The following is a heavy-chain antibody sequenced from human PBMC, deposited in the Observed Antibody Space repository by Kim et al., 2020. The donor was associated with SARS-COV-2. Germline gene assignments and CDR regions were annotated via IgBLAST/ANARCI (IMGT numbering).Heavy chain of an antibody. CDR3: ARDFIVLYGVAGGDYYYYGMDV. CDR1: GGSISSGGYY. CDR2: IYYSGST. J-gene: IGHJ6*02. Sequence: SETLSLTCTVSGGSISSGGYYWSWIRQHPGKGLEWIGYIYYSGSTYYNPSLKSRVTISVDTSKNQFSLKLSSVTAADTAVYYCARDFIVLYGVAGGDYYYYGMDVWGQGTTVTVSS. V-gene: IGHV4-31*03. D-gene: IGHD6-19*01.